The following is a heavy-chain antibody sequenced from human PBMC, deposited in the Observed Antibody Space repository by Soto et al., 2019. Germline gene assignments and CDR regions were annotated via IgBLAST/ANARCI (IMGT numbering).Heavy chain of an antibody. V-gene: IGHV3-23*01. CDR2: ISGSGGST. Sequence: GGSLRLSCAASGFTFSSYAMSWVRQAPGKGLEWVSAISGSGGSTYYADSVKGRFTISRDNSKNTLYLQMNSLRAEDTAVYYCAKDFHPAIVPAPTFDYWGQGTLVTVSS. D-gene: IGHD2-2*01. CDR3: AKDFHPAIVPAPTFDY. J-gene: IGHJ4*02. CDR1: GFTFSSYA.